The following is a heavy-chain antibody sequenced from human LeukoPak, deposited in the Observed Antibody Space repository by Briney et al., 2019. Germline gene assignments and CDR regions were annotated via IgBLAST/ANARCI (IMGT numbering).Heavy chain of an antibody. CDR3: ARQYCGGDCYLDY. CDR2: IYSGGST. CDR1: GFTVSSNY. Sequence: GGSLRLSCAASGFTVSSNYMSWVRQAPGKGLEGVSVIYSGGSTYYADSVKGRFTISRDNSKNTLYLQMNSLRAEDTAVYYCARQYCGGDCYLDYWGQGTLVTVSS. J-gene: IGHJ4*02. D-gene: IGHD2-21*02. V-gene: IGHV3-66*04.